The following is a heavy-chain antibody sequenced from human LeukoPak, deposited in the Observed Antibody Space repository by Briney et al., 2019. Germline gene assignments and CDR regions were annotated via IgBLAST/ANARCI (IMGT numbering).Heavy chain of an antibody. Sequence: SETLSHTCAVYGGSFSGYYWSWIRQPPGKGLEWIGYIYYSGSTNYNPSLKSRVTISVDTSKNQFSLKLSSVTAADTAVYYCARHYSYSSSPYYFDYWGQGTLVTVSS. CDR3: ARHYSYSSSPYYFDY. V-gene: IGHV4-59*08. CDR1: GGSFSGYY. J-gene: IGHJ4*02. CDR2: IYYSGST. D-gene: IGHD6-13*01.